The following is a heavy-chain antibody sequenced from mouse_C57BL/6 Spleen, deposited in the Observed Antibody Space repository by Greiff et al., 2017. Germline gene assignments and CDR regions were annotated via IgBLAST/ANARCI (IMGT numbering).Heavy chain of an antibody. J-gene: IGHJ4*01. CDR3: ASPYYYGSSFYAMDY. CDR2: IYPGSGST. CDR1: GYTFTSYW. Sequence: QVQLQQSGAELVKPGASVKMSCKASGYTFTSYWITWVKQRPGQGLEWIGDIYPGSGSTNYNEKFKSKATLTVDTSSSTAYMQLSSLTSEDSAVYYCASPYYYGSSFYAMDYWGQGTSVTVSS. D-gene: IGHD1-1*01. V-gene: IGHV1-55*01.